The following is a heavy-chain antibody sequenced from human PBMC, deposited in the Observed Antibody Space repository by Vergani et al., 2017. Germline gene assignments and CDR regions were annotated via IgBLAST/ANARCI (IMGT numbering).Heavy chain of an antibody. D-gene: IGHD5-12*01. CDR1: GFTFNIYA. CDR2: ITYNGGRT. CDR3: AKDYNIMEALHY. V-gene: IGHV3-23*04. Sequence: EVQLVESGGGLVQPGRSLRLSCAASGFTFNIYAMSWVRQAPGKGLEWVSTITYNGGRTYYADSVTGRFTISRDNSKNTLFLQLKTLRAEDTGVYYCAKDYNIMEALHYWGQGTLVAVSS. J-gene: IGHJ4*02.